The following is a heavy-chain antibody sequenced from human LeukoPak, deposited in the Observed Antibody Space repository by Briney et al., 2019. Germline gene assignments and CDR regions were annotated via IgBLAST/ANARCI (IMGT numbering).Heavy chain of an antibody. CDR3: ARAPTVATIGDC. CDR2: IKPDGSER. Sequence: GSLRLSCAASGFTFSSYWMSWVRQAPGKGLEWVANIKPDGSERYYVDSVKGRFTISRDNAKNSLYLQVNSLRAEDTAVYYCARAPTVATIGDCWGQRTLVTVSS. J-gene: IGHJ4*02. V-gene: IGHV3-7*01. D-gene: IGHD5-12*01. CDR1: GFTFSSYW.